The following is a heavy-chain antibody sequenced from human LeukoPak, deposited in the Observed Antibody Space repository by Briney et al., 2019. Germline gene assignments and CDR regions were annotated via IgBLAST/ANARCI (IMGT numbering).Heavy chain of an antibody. CDR3: AREGRVSGYDFDS. CDR1: GFTFSSYW. D-gene: IGHD5-12*01. CDR2: INSDGRSI. V-gene: IGHV3-74*03. Sequence: GGSLRLSCAASGFTFSSYWMHWVRQDPGKGLVWVSRINSDGRSITYADSVKGRFTISRDNAKNTLYLQMNSLGVEDTAVYYCAREGRVSGYDFDSWGQGTLVTVSS. J-gene: IGHJ4*02.